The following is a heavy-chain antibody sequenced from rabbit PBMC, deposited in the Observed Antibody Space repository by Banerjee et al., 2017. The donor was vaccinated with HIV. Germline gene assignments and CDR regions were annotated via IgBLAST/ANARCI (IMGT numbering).Heavy chain of an antibody. Sequence: QEQLVESGGGLVQPEGSLTLTCTASGFAFNSVYDMCWVRQAPGKGLQWIACINVYTGKPVYATWAKGRFTISRTSSTTVTLQMTSLTAADTATYFCARDLTSVVGWNFNLWGQGTLVTVS. CDR1: GFAFNSVYD. V-gene: IGHV1S45*01. D-gene: IGHD1-1*01. J-gene: IGHJ4*01. CDR3: ARDLTSVVGWNFNL. CDR2: INVYTGKP.